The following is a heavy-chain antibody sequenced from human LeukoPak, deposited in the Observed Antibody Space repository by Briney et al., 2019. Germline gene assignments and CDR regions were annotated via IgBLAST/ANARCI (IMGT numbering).Heavy chain of an antibody. J-gene: IGHJ4*02. CDR2: ISPTGSTT. V-gene: IGHV3-74*01. D-gene: IGHD6-6*01. Sequence: GGSLRLSRTASGFSFSGHWMHWARQLAVKGLGWVSRISPTGSTTSYAVSVKGRFTVSRDNAKNTLYLQVNNLRAEDTAVYYCARGPNSNWSGLDFWGQGTLLTVSS. CDR1: GFSFSGHW. CDR3: ARGPNSNWSGLDF.